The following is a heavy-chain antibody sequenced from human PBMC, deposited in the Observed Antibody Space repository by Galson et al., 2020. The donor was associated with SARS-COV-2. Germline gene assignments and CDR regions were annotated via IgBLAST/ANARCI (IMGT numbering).Heavy chain of an antibody. J-gene: IGHJ6*03. CDR2: ISYSGAT. D-gene: IGHD3-3*01. CDR3: AGDYRFTIFLESYYYMDV. CDR1: GGSITGTNFY. Sequence: SETLSLTCTVPGGSITGTNFYWRWVRQHPGKGLEWIGDISYSGATTYNPSLKSRISISLDTPKNQFSLDLRSGTAADTAVYFGAGDYRFTIFLESYYYMDVWGKGTTVIVSS. V-gene: IGHV4-31*03.